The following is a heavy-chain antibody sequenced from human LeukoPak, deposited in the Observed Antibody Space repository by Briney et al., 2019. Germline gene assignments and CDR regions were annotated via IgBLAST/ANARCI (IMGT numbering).Heavy chain of an antibody. CDR1: GFTFNNYA. V-gene: IGHV3-21*01. D-gene: IGHD2-2*01. CDR2: ISKSGTYI. Sequence: GGSLRLSCAASGFTFNNYALTWVRQAPGKGLEWVSAISKSGTYIKYADSVKGRFTVSRGNAKNSLFLQMNSLRVEDTAVYYCAREVVIVVEPAANTIDYWGQGTRVTVSS. CDR3: AREVVIVVEPAANTIDY. J-gene: IGHJ4*02.